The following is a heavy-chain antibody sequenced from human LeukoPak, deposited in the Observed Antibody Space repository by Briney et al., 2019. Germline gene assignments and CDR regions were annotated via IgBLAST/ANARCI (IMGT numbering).Heavy chain of an antibody. J-gene: IGHJ6*02. V-gene: IGHV3-7*01. CDR3: ARENVVVPAAIHLYYYGMDV. CDR1: GFTFSSYW. D-gene: IGHD2-2*02. CDR2: IKQDGSEK. Sequence: GGTLRHSCAAAGFTFSSYWMSWVRQAQGKGLEWVANIKQDGSEKYYVDSVKGRFTISRDNAKNSLYLQMNSLRAEDTAVYYCARENVVVPAAIHLYYYGMDVWGQGTTVTVSS.